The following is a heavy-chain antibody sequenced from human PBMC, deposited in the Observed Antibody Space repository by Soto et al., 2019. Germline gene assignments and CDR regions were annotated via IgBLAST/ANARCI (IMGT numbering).Heavy chain of an antibody. Sequence: SETLSLTCTVSGGSVTNSSYYWGWIHQSPGKGLEWLGSVYYRGRSYSKSSVKSRVTISVDTSKNQFSLNLNSMTASHTAVYFCVSQPTTVITQAYFDYWDPGALVTVSS. CDR2: VYYRGRS. D-gene: IGHD4-4*01. J-gene: IGHJ4*01. V-gene: IGHV4-39*01. CDR3: VSQPTTVITQAYFDY. CDR1: GGSVTNSSYY.